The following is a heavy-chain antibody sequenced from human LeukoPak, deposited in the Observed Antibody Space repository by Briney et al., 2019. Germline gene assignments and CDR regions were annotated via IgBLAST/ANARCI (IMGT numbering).Heavy chain of an antibody. D-gene: IGHD6-19*01. CDR2: ISGSGGST. CDR1: GFTSSSYS. CDR3: AKKYSRGWPFDY. V-gene: IGHV3-23*01. J-gene: IGHJ4*02. Sequence: GSLRLSCAASGFTSSSYSMSWVRQAPGGGLEWVSAISGSGGSTYYADSGKGRFTISRDNSKNTLYLQMNSLRAEDTAVYYCAKKYSRGWPFDYWGQGTLVTVSS.